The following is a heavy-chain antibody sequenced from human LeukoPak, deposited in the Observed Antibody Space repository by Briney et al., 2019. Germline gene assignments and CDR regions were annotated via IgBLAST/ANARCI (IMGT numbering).Heavy chain of an antibody. CDR1: GGSFSGYY. V-gene: IGHV4-34*01. J-gene: IGHJ4*02. CDR2: INHSGST. Sequence: PSETLSLTCAVYGGSFSGYYWSWIRQPPGKGLEWIGEINHSGSTNYNPSLKSRVTMSVDTSKNQFSLKLSSVTAADTAVYYCARGPPNTATDYWGQGTLVTVSS. CDR3: ARGPPNTATDY. D-gene: IGHD5-18*01.